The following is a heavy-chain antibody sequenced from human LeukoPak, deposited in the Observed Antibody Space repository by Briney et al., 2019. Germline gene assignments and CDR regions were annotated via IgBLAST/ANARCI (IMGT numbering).Heavy chain of an antibody. Sequence: SETLSLTCSVSGGSISSSNWWSWVRQPPGKGLEWIGEIYQSGSTNYNPTLKSRVTMSVDKSRNQFSLSLTSVTAADTAVYYCARGEQYGSGTVQFDYWGQGTLVAVSS. J-gene: IGHJ4*02. CDR2: IYQSGST. V-gene: IGHV4-4*02. D-gene: IGHD3-10*01. CDR3: ARGEQYGSGTVQFDY. CDR1: GGSISSSNW.